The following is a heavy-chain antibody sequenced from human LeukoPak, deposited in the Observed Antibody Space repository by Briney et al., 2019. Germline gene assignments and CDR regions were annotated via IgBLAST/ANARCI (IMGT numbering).Heavy chain of an antibody. J-gene: IGHJ5*02. V-gene: IGHV4-30-2*01. CDR2: IYHSGST. CDR1: GGSISSGGYY. Sequence: SETLSLTCTVSGGSISSGGYYWSWIRQPPGKGLEWIGYIYHSGSTYYNPSLKSRVTISVDRSKNQFSLKLSSVTAADTAVYYCARVPRDYGVNWFDPWGQGTLVTVSS. D-gene: IGHD4-17*01. CDR3: ARVPRDYGVNWFDP.